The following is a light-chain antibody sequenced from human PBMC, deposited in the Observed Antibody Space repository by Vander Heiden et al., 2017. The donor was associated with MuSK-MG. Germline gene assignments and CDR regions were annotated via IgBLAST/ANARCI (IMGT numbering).Light chain of an antibody. Sequence: QSALTQPRSVSGSPGQSVTISCTGTSSDVGGYNYVSWYHQHPGKAPKLMIYDVSKRPAGVPDRFSGSKSGNTASLTISGLQAEDDADYYCCSYAGSYTYVFGTGTKVTGL. CDR3: CSYAGSYTYV. CDR1: SSDVGGYNY. CDR2: DVS. J-gene: IGLJ1*01. V-gene: IGLV2-11*01.